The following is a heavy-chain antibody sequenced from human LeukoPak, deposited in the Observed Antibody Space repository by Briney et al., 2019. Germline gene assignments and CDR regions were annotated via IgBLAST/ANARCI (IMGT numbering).Heavy chain of an antibody. J-gene: IGHJ5*02. CDR3: ASQRLPYPNWFDP. Sequence: GGSLRLSCAASGFTFSSYAMNWVRQAPGKGLEWVSAISGSGGSTYYADSVKGRFTISRDNSKNTLYLQMNSLRAEDTAVYYCASQRLPYPNWFDPWGQGTLVTVSS. CDR1: GFTFSSYA. D-gene: IGHD4-11*01. V-gene: IGHV3-23*01. CDR2: ISGSGGST.